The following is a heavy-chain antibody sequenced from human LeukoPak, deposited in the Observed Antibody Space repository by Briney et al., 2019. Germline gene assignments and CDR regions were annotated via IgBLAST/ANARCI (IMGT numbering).Heavy chain of an antibody. CDR1: GYTFTSYG. Sequence: ASVKVSCKASGYTFTSYGINWVRQAPGQGLEWMGWISAYNGDTNYAQKLQGRVTMTTDTSTSTAYMELRSLRSDDTAVYFCARDRASWVPYHFDYWGQGVLVTISS. CDR3: ARDRASWVPYHFDY. D-gene: IGHD1-1*01. J-gene: IGHJ4*02. CDR2: ISAYNGDT. V-gene: IGHV1-18*01.